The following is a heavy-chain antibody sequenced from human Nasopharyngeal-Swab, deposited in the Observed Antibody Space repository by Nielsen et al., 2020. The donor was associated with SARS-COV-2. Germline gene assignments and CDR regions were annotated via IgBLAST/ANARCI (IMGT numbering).Heavy chain of an antibody. CDR3: AKALLPDYDILTGYYLGGYYYGMDV. J-gene: IGHJ6*02. D-gene: IGHD3-9*01. CDR2: ISWNSGSI. V-gene: IGHV3-9*01. CDR1: GFTFYDYA. Sequence: SLKISCAASGFTFYDYAMHWVRQAPGKGLEWVSGISWNSGSIGYADSVKGRFTISRDNAKNSLYLQMNSLRAEDTALYYCAKALLPDYDILTGYYLGGYYYGMDVWGQGTTVTVSS.